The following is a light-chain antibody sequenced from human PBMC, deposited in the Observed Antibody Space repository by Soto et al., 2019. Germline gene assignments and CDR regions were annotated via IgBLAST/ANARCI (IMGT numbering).Light chain of an antibody. CDR3: QQVDSYPRT. V-gene: IGKV1-9*01. CDR2: ASS. J-gene: IGKJ1*01. Sequence: IQLTQSPSSLSASVGDRVTVTCRASQGIGNYLVWYQQKTGKAPTVLIYASSTLQSGVPSRFSGSGSGADFSLTISSLHPEDVATYYCQQVDSYPRTFGQGTKVDIK. CDR1: QGIGNY.